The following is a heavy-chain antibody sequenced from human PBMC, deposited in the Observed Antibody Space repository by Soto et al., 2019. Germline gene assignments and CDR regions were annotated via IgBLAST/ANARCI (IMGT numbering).Heavy chain of an antibody. J-gene: IGHJ6*04. D-gene: IGHD3-3*01. CDR1: GFTFSGSA. Sequence: GGSLRLSCAASGFTFSGSAMHWVRQASGKGLEWVGRIRSKANSYATAYAASVKGRFTISRDDSKNTAYLKMNSLKTEDTAVYYCTRPNIPPNYDFWSGYYLEDTMDVWGKGTTVTVSS. CDR2: IRSKANSYAT. V-gene: IGHV3-73*01. CDR3: TRPNIPPNYDFWSGYYLEDTMDV.